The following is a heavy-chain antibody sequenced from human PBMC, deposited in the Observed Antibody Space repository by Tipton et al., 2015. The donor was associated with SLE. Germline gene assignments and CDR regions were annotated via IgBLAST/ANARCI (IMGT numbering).Heavy chain of an antibody. V-gene: IGHV4-39*07. J-gene: IGHJ4*02. Sequence: TLSLTCSVSGASVRSTGYHWGWIRQPPGKGLEWIGNIYYDGTAYSTPSLESRVSISVDTSKNQVSLRLASVSAADTAVYYCARERRDYGANPFSYSFDYWGLGTLVTVSS. CDR2: IYYDGTA. D-gene: IGHD4/OR15-4a*01. CDR3: ARERRDYGANPFSYSFDY. CDR1: GASVRSTGYH.